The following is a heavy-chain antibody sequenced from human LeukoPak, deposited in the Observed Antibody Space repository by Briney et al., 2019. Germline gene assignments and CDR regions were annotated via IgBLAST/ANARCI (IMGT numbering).Heavy chain of an antibody. Sequence: ASVKVSCKASGYTFTGYYMHWVRQAPGQGLEWMGWINPNSGGTNYAQKFQDRVTMTRDTSISTAYMELSRLRSDDTALYYCARSDSSGWKDSWGQGTLVTVSS. D-gene: IGHD6-19*01. J-gene: IGHJ4*02. V-gene: IGHV1-2*02. CDR3: ARSDSSGWKDS. CDR1: GYTFTGYY. CDR2: INPNSGGT.